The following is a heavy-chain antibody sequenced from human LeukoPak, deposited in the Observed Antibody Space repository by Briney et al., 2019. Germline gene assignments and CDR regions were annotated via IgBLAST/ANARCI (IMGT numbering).Heavy chain of an antibody. CDR2: ISGSGGST. V-gene: IGHV3-23*01. Sequence: GGSLRLSCAASGFTFSSYEMNWVRQAPGKGLEWVSAISGSGGSTYYADSVKGRFTISRDNSKNTLYLQMNSLRAEDTAVYYCAKGGLYSTSWSGFDAFDFWGQGTMVTVSS. D-gene: IGHD6-13*01. CDR1: GFTFSSYE. CDR3: AKGGLYSTSWSGFDAFDF. J-gene: IGHJ3*01.